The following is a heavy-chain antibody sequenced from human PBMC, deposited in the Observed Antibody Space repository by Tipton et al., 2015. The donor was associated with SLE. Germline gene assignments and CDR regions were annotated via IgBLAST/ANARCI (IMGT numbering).Heavy chain of an antibody. Sequence: TLSLTCTVSGGSISSSSYYWGWIRQPPGKGLEWIGNIYYSGSTYYNPFLKSRVTISVDTSKNQFSLKLSSVTAADTAVYYCAQGPFSFGGQGTLVTVSS. CDR3: AQGPFSF. CDR2: IYYSGST. V-gene: IGHV4-39*01. D-gene: IGHD3-3*01. CDR1: GGSISSSSYY. J-gene: IGHJ4*02.